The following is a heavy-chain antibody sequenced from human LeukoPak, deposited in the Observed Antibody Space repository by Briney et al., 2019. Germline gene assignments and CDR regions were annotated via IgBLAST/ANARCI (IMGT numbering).Heavy chain of an antibody. Sequence: GGSLRLSCAASGFTFSSYWMSWVRQAPGKGLEWVSVIYSGGSTYYSDSVKGRFTISRDNSKNTLYLQMNSLRAEDTAVYYCARVYTSPSQDHYFDYWGQGTLVTVSS. V-gene: IGHV3-53*01. J-gene: IGHJ4*02. D-gene: IGHD2-2*02. CDR3: ARVYTSPSQDHYFDY. CDR2: IYSGGST. CDR1: GFTFSSYW.